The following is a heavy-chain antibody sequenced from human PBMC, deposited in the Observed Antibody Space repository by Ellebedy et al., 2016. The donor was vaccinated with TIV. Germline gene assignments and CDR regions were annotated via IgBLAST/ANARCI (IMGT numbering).Heavy chain of an antibody. CDR2: IRSKANSYAT. Sequence: GGSLRLSXAASGFTFSGSAMHWVRQASGKGLEWVGRIRSKANSYATAYAASVKGRFTISRDDSKNTAYLQMNSLKTEDTAVYYCTRHGGSGWYYYYYGMDVWGQGTTVTVSS. D-gene: IGHD6-19*01. J-gene: IGHJ6*02. CDR3: TRHGGSGWYYYYYGMDV. V-gene: IGHV3-73*01. CDR1: GFTFSGSA.